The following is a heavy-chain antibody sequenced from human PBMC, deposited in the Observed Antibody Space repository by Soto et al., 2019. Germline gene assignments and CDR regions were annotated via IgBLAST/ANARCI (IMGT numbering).Heavy chain of an antibody. J-gene: IGHJ4*02. Sequence: LRLSCAASGFTFSSYAIHWVRQAPGKGLEWVAIIWFDGSNKYYADSVKGRFSISRDNSKNTLFLQMDSLRAEDTAVYYCARGQLPAATTYFDFWGQGTLVTVST. CDR1: GFTFSSYA. V-gene: IGHV3-33*01. CDR2: IWFDGSNK. D-gene: IGHD2-15*01. CDR3: ARGQLPAATTYFDF.